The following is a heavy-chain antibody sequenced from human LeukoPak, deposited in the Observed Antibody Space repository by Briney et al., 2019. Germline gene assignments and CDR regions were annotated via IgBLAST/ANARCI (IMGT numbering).Heavy chain of an antibody. Sequence: GGSLRLSCEVSGLIFENYGMHWVRQAPGKGLEWVGVISKNGSNTYYGDSAKGRFTISRDNTNNTLSLQMNGLTTEDTGVYFCVKGRRGSSYVHYFDSWGQGTLVTVSS. CDR2: ISKNGSNT. CDR3: VKGRRGSSYVHYFDS. J-gene: IGHJ4*02. D-gene: IGHD5-18*01. V-gene: IGHV3-30*18. CDR1: GLIFENYG.